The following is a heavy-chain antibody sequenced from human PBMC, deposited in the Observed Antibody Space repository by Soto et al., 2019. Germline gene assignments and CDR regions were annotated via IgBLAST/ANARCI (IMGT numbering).Heavy chain of an antibody. CDR1: GYTFTSYD. J-gene: IGHJ4*02. V-gene: IGHV1-8*01. CDR2: MNPNSGNT. CDR3: ARAVHYYYDSSGYYYGVFYFDY. Sequence: QVQLVQSGAEVKKPGASVKVSCKASGYTFTSYDINWVRQATGQGLEWMGWMNPNSGNTGYAQKFQGRVTMTRNTXIXXAYMELSSLRSEDTAVYYCARAVHYYYDSSGYYYGVFYFDYWGQGTLVTVSS. D-gene: IGHD3-22*01.